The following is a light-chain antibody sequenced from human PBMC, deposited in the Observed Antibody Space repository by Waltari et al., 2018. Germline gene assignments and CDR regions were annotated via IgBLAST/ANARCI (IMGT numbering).Light chain of an antibody. Sequence: EIVLTQSPATLSLSPGEGATLSCRASQSVSSYLAWYQQKPGQAPRLLIYDASNMATGIPARFSGSGSGTDFTLTISSLEPEDFAVYYCQQRSNWPWTFGQGTKVQIK. V-gene: IGKV3-11*01. J-gene: IGKJ1*01. CDR1: QSVSSY. CDR3: QQRSNWPWT. CDR2: DAS.